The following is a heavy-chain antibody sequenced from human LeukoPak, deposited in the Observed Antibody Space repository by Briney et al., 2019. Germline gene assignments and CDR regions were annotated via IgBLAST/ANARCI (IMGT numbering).Heavy chain of an antibody. CDR3: ARDWFAD. V-gene: IGHV3-48*03. CDR1: GFTFSRNE. J-gene: IGHJ4*02. CDR2: INSGGTII. Sequence: GGSLRLSCAASGFTFSRNEMNWVRQAPGKGLEWVSYINSGGTIIYYADSVKGRFTISRDNAKNSLYLQMNSLRAEDTAIYYCARDWFADWGQGTLVIVSS.